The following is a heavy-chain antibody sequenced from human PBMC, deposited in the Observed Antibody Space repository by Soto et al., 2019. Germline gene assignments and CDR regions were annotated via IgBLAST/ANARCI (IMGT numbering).Heavy chain of an antibody. V-gene: IGHV3-33*08. CDR3: VRDGEFRKWNFDY. CDR1: GFTFTDYA. Sequence: QVQLVESGGGVAQPGRSLRLSCAASGFTFTDYAMHWVRQSPGKGLEWLAIIWPDGNNRYNEDAVKGRFTISRDNSKNAMSLQMDNLSVEYSAVYHCVRDGEFRKWNFDYWGRGTQVIVSS. CDR2: IWPDGNNR. D-gene: IGHD1-26*01. J-gene: IGHJ4*02.